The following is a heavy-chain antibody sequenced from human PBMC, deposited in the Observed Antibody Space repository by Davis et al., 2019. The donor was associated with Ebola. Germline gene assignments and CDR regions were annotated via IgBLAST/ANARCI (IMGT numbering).Heavy chain of an antibody. CDR3: ARDRWDNWFDP. CDR2: IYSGGST. V-gene: IGHV3-66*01. Sequence: GSLRLSCAASGFTVSSNYMSWVRQAPGKGLEWVSVIYSGGSTYYADSVKGRFTISRDNSKNTLYLQMNSLRAEDTAVYYCARDRWDNWFDPWGQGTLVTVSS. D-gene: IGHD1-26*01. J-gene: IGHJ5*02. CDR1: GFTVSSNY.